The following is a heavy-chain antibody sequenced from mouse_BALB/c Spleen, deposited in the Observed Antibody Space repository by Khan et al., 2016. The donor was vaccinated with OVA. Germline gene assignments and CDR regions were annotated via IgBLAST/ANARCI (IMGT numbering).Heavy chain of an antibody. Sequence: VQLKESGTVLARPGTSVKMSCKASGYTFTSYWMHWVKQRPGQGLEWIGAIYPGNSDTSYNQKFKGKPKLTAVTSTRTAYMELSSLTNEDSAVYYCTRFGYLFAYWGQGNLVTVSA. CDR2: IYPGNSDT. CDR3: TRFGYLFAY. CDR1: GYTFTSYW. V-gene: IGHV1-5*01. J-gene: IGHJ3*01. D-gene: IGHD2-2*01.